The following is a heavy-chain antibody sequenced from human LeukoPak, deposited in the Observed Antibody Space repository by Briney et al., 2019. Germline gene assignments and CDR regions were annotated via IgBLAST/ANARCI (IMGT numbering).Heavy chain of an antibody. CDR3: AKERQTGDYFTSDF. J-gene: IGHJ4*02. CDR1: GFSFSTYT. D-gene: IGHD4-17*01. V-gene: IGHV3-23*01. Sequence: GGSLRLSCAASGFSFSTYTMNWVRRAPGKGLEWVSAINGRGDSTFYADSVKGQFTISRDNSKSTVYLQMNSLRADDTAVYYCAKERQTGDYFTSDFWGQGTLVTVSS. CDR2: INGRGDST.